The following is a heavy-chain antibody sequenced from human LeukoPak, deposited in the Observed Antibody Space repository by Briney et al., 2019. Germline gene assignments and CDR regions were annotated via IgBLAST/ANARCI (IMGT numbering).Heavy chain of an antibody. CDR1: GFTFSSYA. V-gene: IGHV3-23*01. J-gene: IGHJ4*02. CDR2: ISGSGGST. D-gene: IGHD2-21*01. CDR3: AKGLSAAGDYYFDY. Sequence: GGSLRLSCAASGFTFSSYAMSWVRQAPGKGLEWVSAISGSGGSTYYADSVKGRFTVSRDNSKNTVYLQMKSLRVEATAVYYCAKGLSAAGDYYFDYWGQGALVTVSS.